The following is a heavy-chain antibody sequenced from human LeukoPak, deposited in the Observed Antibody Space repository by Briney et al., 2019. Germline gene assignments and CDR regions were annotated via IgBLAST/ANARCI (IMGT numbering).Heavy chain of an antibody. J-gene: IGHJ5*02. D-gene: IGHD6-13*01. CDR3: ARDLGTSWSVWFDP. Sequence: KPSETLSLTCTASGGSISTYYWSWIRQPAGKGLEWIGRIYTSVNPNYKPSLKSRVTMSVDTSKNQFSLKLTSVTAADTAVYYCARDLGTSWSVWFDPWGQGTLVTVSS. CDR2: IYTSVNP. CDR1: GGSISTYY. V-gene: IGHV4-4*07.